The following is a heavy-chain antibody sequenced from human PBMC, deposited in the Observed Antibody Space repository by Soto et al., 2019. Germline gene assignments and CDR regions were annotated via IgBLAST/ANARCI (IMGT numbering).Heavy chain of an antibody. CDR2: IIPIFGTA. Sequence: SVKVSCKASGGTFSSYAISWVRQAPGQGLEWMGGIIPIFGTANYAQKFQGRVTITADESTSTAYMELSSLRSEDTAVYYCAREPRYYDILTGHYSAYYYYGMDVWGQGTTVTVSS. CDR1: GGTFSSYA. V-gene: IGHV1-69*13. D-gene: IGHD3-9*01. J-gene: IGHJ6*02. CDR3: AREPRYYDILTGHYSAYYYYGMDV.